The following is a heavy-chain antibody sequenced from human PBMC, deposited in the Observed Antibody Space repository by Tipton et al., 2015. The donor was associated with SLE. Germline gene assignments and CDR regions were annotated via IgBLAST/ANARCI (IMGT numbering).Heavy chain of an antibody. D-gene: IGHD6-13*01. J-gene: IGHJ4*02. CDR1: AFTFSSYW. CDR3: ARENSRSFDY. Sequence: SLRLSCAASAFTFSSYWMAWVRQAPGKGLEWVANIKQDGSEEYYVDSVKGRFTISRDNAKNSLYLQMSSLRAEGTAVYYCARENSRSFDYWGQGTLVTVSS. V-gene: IGHV3-7*01. CDR2: IKQDGSEE.